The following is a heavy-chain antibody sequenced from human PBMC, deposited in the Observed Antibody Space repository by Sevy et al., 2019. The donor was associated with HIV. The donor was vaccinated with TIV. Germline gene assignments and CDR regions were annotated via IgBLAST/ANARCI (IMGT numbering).Heavy chain of an antibody. D-gene: IGHD1-26*01. Sequence: GGSLRLSCIGSGFSFSYYGIHWVRQAPGKGLDWVALISHDGINEYYADSVKGRFTISRDNSKNTVNLEMNSLRNEDTAIYFCANAYSVSYSLSYLYALDVWGQGTTVTVSS. J-gene: IGHJ6*02. V-gene: IGHV3-30*18. CDR1: GFSFSYYG. CDR2: ISHDGINE. CDR3: ANAYSVSYSLSYLYALDV.